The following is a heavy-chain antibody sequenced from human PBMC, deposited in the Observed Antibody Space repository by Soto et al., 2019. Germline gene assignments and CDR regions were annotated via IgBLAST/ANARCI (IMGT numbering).Heavy chain of an antibody. CDR2: INAGNGNT. CDR3: ARVRSSWYAFDI. V-gene: IGHV1-3*01. Sequence: ASVKVSCKASGYTFTSYAMHWVRQAPGQRLECMGWINAGNGNTKYSQKFQGRVTITRDKSASTAYMELSSLRSEDTAVYYCARVRSSWYAFDIWGQGTMVTVSS. J-gene: IGHJ3*02. CDR1: GYTFTSYA. D-gene: IGHD6-13*01.